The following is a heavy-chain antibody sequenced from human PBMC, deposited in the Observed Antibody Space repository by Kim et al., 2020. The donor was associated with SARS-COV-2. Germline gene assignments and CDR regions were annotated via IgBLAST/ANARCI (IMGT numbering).Heavy chain of an antibody. CDR1: GGSISSSSYY. V-gene: IGHV4-39*01. CDR2: IYYSGST. J-gene: IGHJ5*02. D-gene: IGHD3-22*01. Sequence: SETLSLTCTVSGGSISSSSYYWGWIRQPPGKGLEWIGSIYYSGSTYYNPSLKSRVTISVDTSKNQFSLKLSSVTAADTAVYYCARHRLYYYDSSGYYYPNWFDPWGQGTLVTVSS. CDR3: ARHRLYYYDSSGYYYPNWFDP.